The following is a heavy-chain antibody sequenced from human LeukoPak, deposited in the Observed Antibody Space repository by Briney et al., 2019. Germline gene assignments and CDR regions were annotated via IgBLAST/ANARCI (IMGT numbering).Heavy chain of an antibody. D-gene: IGHD1-26*01. J-gene: IGHJ4*02. CDR3: ARSRGIAGYFDY. CDR2: IYYSGST. V-gene: IGHV4-39*01. CDR1: AGSISSSSYY. Sequence: PSETLSLTCTVSAGSISSSSYYWGWIRQPPGKGLEWIGSIYYSGSTYHNPSLKSRVTISVDTSKNQFSLKLSSVTAADTAVYYCARSRGIAGYFDYWGQGTLVTVSS.